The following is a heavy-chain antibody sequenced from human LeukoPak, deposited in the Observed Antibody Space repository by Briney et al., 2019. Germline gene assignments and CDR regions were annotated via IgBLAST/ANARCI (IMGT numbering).Heavy chain of an antibody. CDR1: GGSFSGYY. Sequence: KPSETLPLTCAVYGGSFSGYYWSWIRQPPGKGLEWIGEINHSGSTNYNPSLKSRVTISVDTSKNQFSLKLSSVTAADTAVYYCARGVHGIFGVVNPFDYWGQGTLVTVSS. J-gene: IGHJ4*02. CDR2: INHSGST. V-gene: IGHV4-34*01. CDR3: ARGVHGIFGVVNPFDY. D-gene: IGHD3-3*01.